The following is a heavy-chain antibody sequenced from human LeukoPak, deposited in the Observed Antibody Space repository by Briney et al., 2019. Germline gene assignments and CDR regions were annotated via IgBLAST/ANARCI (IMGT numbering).Heavy chain of an antibody. J-gene: IGHJ3*02. CDR2: INHSGST. V-gene: IGHV4-34*01. CDR3: ARTVVPAAMRTTVTTSRAFDI. D-gene: IGHD2-2*01. Sequence: SETLSLTCAVYGGSFSGYYWSWIRQPPGKGLEWIGEINHSGSTNYNPSLKSRVTISVDASKNQFSLKLSPVTAADTAVYYCARTVVPAAMRTTVTTSRAFDIWGQGTMVTVSS. CDR1: GGSFSGYY.